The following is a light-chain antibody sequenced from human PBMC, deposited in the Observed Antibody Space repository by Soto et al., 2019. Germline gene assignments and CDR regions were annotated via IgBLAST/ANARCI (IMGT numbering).Light chain of an antibody. Sequence: QSVLTQPPSASGTPGQRVTISCSGSISNIGGNTVNWYQQLPGTAPKLLMYTNNQRPSGVPDRFSGSKSGTSASLAISGLQPEDEADYYCAALDDSLNGVVFGGGTKLTVL. J-gene: IGLJ2*01. CDR3: AALDDSLNGVV. CDR2: TNN. CDR1: ISNIGGNT. V-gene: IGLV1-44*01.